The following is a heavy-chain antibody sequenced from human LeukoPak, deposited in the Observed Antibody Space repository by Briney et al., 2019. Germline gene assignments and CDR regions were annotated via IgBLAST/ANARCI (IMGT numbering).Heavy chain of an antibody. CDR2: IDRGGSK. Sequence: GGSLRLSCAASGFTVTSNYMNWVRQAPGKGLEWVSVIDRGGSKYYADSVKGRFTISRDNSKNTLYLQMNSLRAEDTAVYYCAKDLSKGLLYRRGMYYFDYWGQGTLVTVSS. V-gene: IGHV3-53*05. CDR3: AKDLSKGLLYRRGMYYFDY. D-gene: IGHD3-10*01. J-gene: IGHJ4*02. CDR1: GFTVTSNY.